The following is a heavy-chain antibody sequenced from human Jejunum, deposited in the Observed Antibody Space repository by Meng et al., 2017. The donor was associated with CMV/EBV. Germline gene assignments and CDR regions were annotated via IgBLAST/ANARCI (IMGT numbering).Heavy chain of an antibody. CDR1: GYSFFDVF. Sequence: QVQVVQSGTDAKKPGASVNISCNASGYSFFDVFLHWVRQAPGQELDWMGWINPNSGYTNYAQRFQGRATMTRNTPINPAYMDLNRLKSAATAGYHSARDRDGFNTFDSWGQGTLVTASS. V-gene: IGHV1-2*02. D-gene: IGHD5-24*01. CDR2: INPNSGYT. J-gene: IGHJ4*02. CDR3: ARDRDGFNTFDS.